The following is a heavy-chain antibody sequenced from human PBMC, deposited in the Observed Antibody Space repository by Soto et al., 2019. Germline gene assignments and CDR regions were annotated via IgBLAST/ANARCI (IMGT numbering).Heavy chain of an antibody. V-gene: IGHV1-3*01. D-gene: IGHD3-16*02. Sequence: GASVKVSCKASGYTFTSYAMHWVGQAPGQRLEWMGWINAGNGNTKYSQKFQGRVTITRDTSASTAYMELSSLRSEDTAVYYCARVAPGNPGELSLSSTFDYWGQGTLVTVSS. CDR3: ARVAPGNPGELSLSSTFDY. J-gene: IGHJ4*02. CDR1: GYTFTSYA. CDR2: INAGNGNT.